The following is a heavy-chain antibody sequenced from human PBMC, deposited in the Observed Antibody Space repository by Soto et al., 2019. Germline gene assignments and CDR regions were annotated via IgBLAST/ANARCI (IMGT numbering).Heavy chain of an antibody. J-gene: IGHJ4*02. CDR3: ARGRCGDVVVPAATFDY. V-gene: IGHV4-34*01. CDR1: GGSFSGYY. Sequence: SETLSLTCAVYGGSFSGYYWSWIRQPPGKGLEWIGEINHSGSTNYNPSLKSRVTISVDTSKNQFSLKLSSVTAADTAVYDCARGRCGDVVVPAATFDYWGQGTLVTVSS. D-gene: IGHD2-2*01. CDR2: INHSGST.